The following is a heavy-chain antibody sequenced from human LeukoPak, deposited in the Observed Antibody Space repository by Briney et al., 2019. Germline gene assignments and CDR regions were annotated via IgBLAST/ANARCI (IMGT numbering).Heavy chain of an antibody. Sequence: PSETLSLTCNVSGGSISSYYWTWIRQPPGKGLEWIEYIHYTGSTNNNPSLKSRVTISQDTSKNQFSLEVTSVTAADTAVYYCARHPKEGPSDRNGYINAFDIWGQGTMVTVSS. J-gene: IGHJ3*02. CDR2: IHYTGST. CDR3: ARHPKEGPSDRNGYINAFDI. D-gene: IGHD3-22*01. V-gene: IGHV4-59*08. CDR1: GGSISSYY.